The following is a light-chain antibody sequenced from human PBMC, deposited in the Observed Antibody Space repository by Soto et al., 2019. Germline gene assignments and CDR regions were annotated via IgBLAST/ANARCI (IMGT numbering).Light chain of an antibody. CDR2: GAS. Sequence: EIVLTQSPGTLSLSPGERATLSCRASQSVSSNYLAWYQQKPGQAPRFLIYGASSRATGIPGRFSGSGSGTDFTLTISRLEPEDFAVYYCQQYGSSPLTFGGGTKVDIK. CDR1: QSVSSNY. J-gene: IGKJ4*01. V-gene: IGKV3-20*01. CDR3: QQYGSSPLT.